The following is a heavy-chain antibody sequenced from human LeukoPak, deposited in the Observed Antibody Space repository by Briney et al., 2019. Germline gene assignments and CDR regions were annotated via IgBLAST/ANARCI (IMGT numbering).Heavy chain of an antibody. Sequence: SETLSLTCAVYGGSFSGYYWSWIRQPPGKGLEWIGEINHSGSTNYNPSLKSRVTISVDTSKNQFSLKLSSVTAADTAVYYCARVPRIQLWLHWFDPWGQGTLVTVSS. J-gene: IGHJ5*02. CDR1: GGSFSGYY. V-gene: IGHV4-34*01. CDR2: INHSGST. CDR3: ARVPRIQLWLHWFDP. D-gene: IGHD5-18*01.